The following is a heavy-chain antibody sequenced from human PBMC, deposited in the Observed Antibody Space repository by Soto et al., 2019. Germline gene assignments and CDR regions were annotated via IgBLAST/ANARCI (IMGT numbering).Heavy chain of an antibody. CDR2: ISAYNGNT. Sequence: QVQLVQSGAEVKKPGASVKVSCKASGYTFTSYGISWVRRAPGQGLEWMGWISAYNGNTNYAQKLQGRVTMTTDTSTSTAYMELRSLRSDDTAVYYCARDRAGYSSGGSCSLFDYWGQGTLVTVSS. J-gene: IGHJ4*02. V-gene: IGHV1-18*04. CDR3: ARDRAGYSSGGSCSLFDY. D-gene: IGHD2-15*01. CDR1: GYTFTSYG.